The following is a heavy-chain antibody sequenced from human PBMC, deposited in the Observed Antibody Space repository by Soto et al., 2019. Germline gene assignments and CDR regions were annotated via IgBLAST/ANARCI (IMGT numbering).Heavy chain of an antibody. Sequence: QVQLVQSGAEVKKPGASVKVSCKASGYTFTSYAMHWVRQAPGQRLEWMGWINAGNGNTKYSQKFQGRVTITRDTSASTAYMELSSLRSEDTAVYYCARGELPITMIVDGWGQGTLVTVSS. CDR1: GYTFTSYA. CDR2: INAGNGNT. J-gene: IGHJ4*02. D-gene: IGHD3-22*01. V-gene: IGHV1-3*01. CDR3: ARGELPITMIVDG.